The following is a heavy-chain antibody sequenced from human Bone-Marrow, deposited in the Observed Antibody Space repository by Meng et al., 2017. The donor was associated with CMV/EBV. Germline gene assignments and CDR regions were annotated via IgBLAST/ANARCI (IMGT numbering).Heavy chain of an antibody. D-gene: IGHD1-1*01. Sequence: ASVKVSCKASGYSFTGHYIHWVRQAPGQGLEWMGWINPNSGGTNSAQKFQGRVTMTRDTSITTAYMDLSKLRSDDTAVYYCARKREGDWNLFYFDYWGQGPLVTVSS. CDR3: ARKREGDWNLFYFDY. J-gene: IGHJ4*02. V-gene: IGHV1-2*02. CDR1: GYSFTGHY. CDR2: INPNSGGT.